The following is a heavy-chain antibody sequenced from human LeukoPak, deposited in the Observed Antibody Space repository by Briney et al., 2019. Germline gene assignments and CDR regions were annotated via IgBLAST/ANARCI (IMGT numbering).Heavy chain of an antibody. CDR2: IKQDGSEK. J-gene: IGHJ4*02. D-gene: IGHD2-21*02. V-gene: IGHV3-7*01. CDR3: ARDIVVVTAILDY. CDR1: GFTFSSYW. Sequence: PGGSLRLSCAASGFTFSSYWMSWVRQAPGKGLEWVANIKQDGSEKYYVDSVKGRFTISRDNAKNSLYLQMNSLRAEGTAVYYCARDIVVVTAILDYWGQGTLVTVSS.